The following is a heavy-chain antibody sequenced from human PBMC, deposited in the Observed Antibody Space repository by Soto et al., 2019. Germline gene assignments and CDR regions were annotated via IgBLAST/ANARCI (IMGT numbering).Heavy chain of an antibody. J-gene: IGHJ5*02. CDR1: TFSMYG. D-gene: IGHD3-16*01. V-gene: IGHV3-21*01. Sequence: EVQVVESGGGLVQPGGSLRLSCNFTFSMYGMNWVRQAPGKGLARVASISSGAIYIKYADSVKGRFTISRDNAKNSVSLQMNSLRVNDTAGYFCTRGQGGSHGGWSDPWGQGTLVTVSS. CDR2: ISSGAIYI. CDR3: TRGQGGSHGGWSDP.